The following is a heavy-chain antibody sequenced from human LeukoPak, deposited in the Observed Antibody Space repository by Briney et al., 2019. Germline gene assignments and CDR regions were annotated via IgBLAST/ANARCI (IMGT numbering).Heavy chain of an antibody. J-gene: IGHJ3*02. Sequence: PEILSLTCTVSGGSISSYYWSWIRQPPGKGLEWIGYIYYSGSTNYNPSLKSRVTISVDTSKNQFSLKLSSVTAADTAVYYCARDIRQKGYYYDSSGYYYGDAFDIWGQGTMVTVSS. V-gene: IGHV4-59*01. D-gene: IGHD3-22*01. CDR1: GGSISSYY. CDR3: ARDIRQKGYYYDSSGYYYGDAFDI. CDR2: IYYSGST.